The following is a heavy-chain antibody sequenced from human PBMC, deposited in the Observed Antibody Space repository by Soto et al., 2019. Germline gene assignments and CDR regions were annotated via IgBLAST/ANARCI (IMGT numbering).Heavy chain of an antibody. CDR1: GYTFTCYD. J-gene: IGHJ4*02. CDR2: MNPNSGNT. CDR3: ARVPYYYGSGSYGY. V-gene: IGHV1-8*01. Sequence: QVQLVQSGAEVKKPGASVKVSCKASGYTFTCYDINWVRQAIGQGLEWMGWMNPNSGNTGYAQKFQGRVTMTRNTSISTAYMELSSLRSEDTAVYYCARVPYYYGSGSYGYWGQGTLVTVSS. D-gene: IGHD3-10*01.